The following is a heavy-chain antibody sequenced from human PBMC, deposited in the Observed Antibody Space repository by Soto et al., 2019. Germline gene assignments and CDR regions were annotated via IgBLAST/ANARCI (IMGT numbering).Heavy chain of an antibody. CDR3: ARDPAP. Sequence: QVQLQESGPGLVKPSETLSLTCTVSGGSITRGGYYWSWIRQHPGEGLEWIGYIYNSGTTYYNPSLKSRVTISVDTSKNQFSLKLTSVTAADTTVYYCARDPAPWGQGTLVTVSS. CDR2: IYNSGTT. CDR1: GGSITRGGYY. J-gene: IGHJ5*02. V-gene: IGHV4-31*03.